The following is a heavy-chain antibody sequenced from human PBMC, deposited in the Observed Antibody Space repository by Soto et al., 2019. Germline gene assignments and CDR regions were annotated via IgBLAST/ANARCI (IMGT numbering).Heavy chain of an antibody. Sequence: GGSLRLSCAASGFTFSSYAMSWVRQAPGKGLEWVSAISGSGGSTYYADSVKGRFTISRDNSKNTLYLQMNSLRAEDTAVYYCAKDRKGQGGDYPDSYYYYMDVWGKGTTVTVSS. J-gene: IGHJ6*03. CDR2: ISGSGGST. CDR1: GFTFSSYA. CDR3: AKDRKGQGGDYPDSYYYYMDV. D-gene: IGHD4-17*01. V-gene: IGHV3-23*01.